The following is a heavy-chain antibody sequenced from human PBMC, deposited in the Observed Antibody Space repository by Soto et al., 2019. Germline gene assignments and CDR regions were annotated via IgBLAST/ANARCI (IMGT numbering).Heavy chain of an antibody. CDR3: ARSFGWYAIDQ. D-gene: IGHD6-19*01. CDR1: SASIISEQR. J-gene: IGHJ4*02. V-gene: IGHV4-4*02. CDR2: IHHSGSS. Sequence: QMQLQESGPGLVKPSETLSVTCAVSSASIISEQRWSWVRQRPGKGLEWIGEIHHSGSSNNNPSLRTRVTMSVDKSKNQFSLNLNSVTAADTAVYYCARSFGWYAIDQWGQGTLVIVSS.